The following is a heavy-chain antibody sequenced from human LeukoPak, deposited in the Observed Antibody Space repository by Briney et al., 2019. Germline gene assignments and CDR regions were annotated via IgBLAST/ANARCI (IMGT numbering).Heavy chain of an antibody. Sequence: PGGSQRLSCAASGFTFRSFWIHWVRQAPGKGLVWVGRINNDGTDTIYADSVKGRFTVSRDNAKNTLYLQMNSLRVEDTAVYFCARGGFSHGFDVWGQGTVVTVSS. J-gene: IGHJ3*01. D-gene: IGHD5-12*01. V-gene: IGHV3-74*01. CDR1: GFTFRSFW. CDR2: INNDGTDT. CDR3: ARGGFSHGFDV.